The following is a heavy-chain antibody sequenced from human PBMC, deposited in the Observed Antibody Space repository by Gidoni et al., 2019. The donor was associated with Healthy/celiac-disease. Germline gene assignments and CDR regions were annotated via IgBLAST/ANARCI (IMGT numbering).Heavy chain of an antibody. V-gene: IGHV3-48*01. CDR1: GFTLGSYS. CDR3: ARDLVGAYCGGDCYPDAFDI. D-gene: IGHD2-21*02. J-gene: IGHJ3*02. Sequence: EVQLVESGGGFVQPGWSLRLSCSPSGFTLGSYSMNWVRQAPGKGLEWVSYISSSSSTIYYADSVKGRFTISRDNAKNSLYLQMNSLRAEDTAVYYCARDLVGAYCGGDCYPDAFDIWGQGTMVTVSS. CDR2: ISSSSSTI.